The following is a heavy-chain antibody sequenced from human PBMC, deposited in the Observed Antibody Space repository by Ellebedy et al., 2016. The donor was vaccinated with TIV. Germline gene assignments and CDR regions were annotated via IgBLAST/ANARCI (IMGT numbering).Heavy chain of an antibody. D-gene: IGHD6-19*01. CDR1: GDSVSSSSYY. CDR3: AREQSSDYGMDV. Sequence: MPSETLSLTCTVSGDSVSSSSYYWGWIRQPPGKGLEWIGAIYYTGNTYYNPSLKSRVILSVDTSQNQFSLKMRSVNAADTAVYFCAREQSSDYGMDVWGLGTTVTVSS. V-gene: IGHV4-39*01. J-gene: IGHJ6*02. CDR2: IYYTGNT.